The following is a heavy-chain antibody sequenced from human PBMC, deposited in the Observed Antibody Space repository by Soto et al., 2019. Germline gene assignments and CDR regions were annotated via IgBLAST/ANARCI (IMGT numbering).Heavy chain of an antibody. CDR3: ATMGTPVTGLYYFDY. D-gene: IGHD4-17*01. J-gene: IGHJ4*02. V-gene: IGHV4-30-4*01. Sequence: TPSLTCTVSGGSISRGNYYWSWIRQPPGKGLEWIGFISYSGTTHYSASLRSRVSISVDTSKNQFSLDLSSVTAADTAVYYCATMGTPVTGLYYFDYWGQGTRVTVSS. CDR2: ISYSGTT. CDR1: GGSISRGNYY.